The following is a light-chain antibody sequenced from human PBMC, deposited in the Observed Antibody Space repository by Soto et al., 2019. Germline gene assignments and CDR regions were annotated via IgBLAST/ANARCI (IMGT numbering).Light chain of an antibody. CDR2: DVN. CDR1: SSDVGGYNY. Sequence: QSVLTQPRSVSGSPGQSGTLSCTGTSSDVGGYNYVSWYQQHPGKAPKLMIDDVNKRPSGVPDRFSGSRSGNTASLTISGLQAEDEADYYCGSYAGSYTWVFGGGTKLTVL. CDR3: GSYAGSYTWV. V-gene: IGLV2-11*01. J-gene: IGLJ3*02.